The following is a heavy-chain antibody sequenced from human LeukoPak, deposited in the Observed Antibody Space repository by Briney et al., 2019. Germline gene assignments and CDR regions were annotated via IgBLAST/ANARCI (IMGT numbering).Heavy chain of an antibody. J-gene: IGHJ5*02. CDR1: GFTFSAFG. Sequence: GGSLRLSCAASGFTFSAFGMHWVRQAPGKGPEWVAFIRFDASDKFYADSVKGRFTISRDNAKNSLYLQMNSLRAEDTAVYYCARRAARGRFDPWGQGTLVTVSS. CDR2: IRFDASDK. V-gene: IGHV3-30*02. CDR3: ARRAARGRFDP. D-gene: IGHD6-6*01.